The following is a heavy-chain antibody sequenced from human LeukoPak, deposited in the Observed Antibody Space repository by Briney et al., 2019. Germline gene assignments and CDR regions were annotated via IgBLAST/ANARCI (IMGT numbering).Heavy chain of an antibody. V-gene: IGHV3-21*01. D-gene: IGHD4-11*01. Sequence: PGGSLRLSCAASGFTFSNYAMSWVRQAPGKGLEWVSSISSSSSYIYYADSVKGRFTISRDNAKNSLYLQMNSLRAEDTAVYYCARRHDYSNYPDYWGQGTLVTVSS. CDR3: ARRHDYSNYPDY. CDR2: ISSSSSYI. J-gene: IGHJ4*02. CDR1: GFTFSNYA.